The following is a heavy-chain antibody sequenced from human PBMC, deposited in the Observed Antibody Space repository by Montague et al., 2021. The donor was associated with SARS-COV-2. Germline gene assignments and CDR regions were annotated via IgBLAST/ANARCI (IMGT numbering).Heavy chain of an antibody. J-gene: IGHJ4*02. CDR2: VYYCWPT. Sequence: SETLSLTCTVSGVSISGYYWSWIRRPPGRGLEWIGYVYYCWPTNYNPSLKSPVSISVDTSKNYFSLRLRAVTTADTAVNYCARTTELQPFDFWGQGTLVTVSS. D-gene: IGHD1-26*01. CDR3: ARTTELQPFDF. CDR1: GVSISGYY. V-gene: IGHV4-59*13.